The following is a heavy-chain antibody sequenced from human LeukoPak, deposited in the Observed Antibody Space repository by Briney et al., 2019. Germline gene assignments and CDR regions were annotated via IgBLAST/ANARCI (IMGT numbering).Heavy chain of an antibody. CDR1: GGSLRDYY. D-gene: IGHD3-22*01. CDR3: ARGRGFHRSGYLNY. CDR2: INHSGST. J-gene: IGHJ4*02. Sequence: SETLSLTCAVYGGSLRDYYWSWIRQPPGKGLEWIGEINHSGSTNYNPSLKSRVTISVDTSKNQSSLKLSSVTAADTAVYYCARGRGFHRSGYLNYWGQGTLVTVSS. V-gene: IGHV4-34*01.